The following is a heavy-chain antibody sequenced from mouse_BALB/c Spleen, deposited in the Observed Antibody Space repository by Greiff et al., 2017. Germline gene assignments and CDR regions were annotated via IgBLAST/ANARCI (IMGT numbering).Heavy chain of an antibody. CDR1: GFSLTSYG. Sequence: QVQLKESGPGLVAPPQSLSITCTVSGFSLTSYGVHWVRQPPGKGLEWLGVIWAGGSTNYNSALMSRLSISKDNSKSQVFLKMNSLQTDDTAMYYCAREDYGSSPWFAYWGQGTLVTVSA. V-gene: IGHV2-9*02. CDR2: IWAGGST. D-gene: IGHD1-1*01. J-gene: IGHJ3*01. CDR3: AREDYGSSPWFAY.